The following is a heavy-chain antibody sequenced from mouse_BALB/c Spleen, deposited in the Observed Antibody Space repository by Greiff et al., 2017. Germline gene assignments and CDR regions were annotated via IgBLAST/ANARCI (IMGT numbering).Heavy chain of an antibody. CDR1: GYSITSGYY. CDR2: ISYDGSN. D-gene: IGHD1-1*01. V-gene: IGHV3-6*02. J-gene: IGHJ2*01. CDR3: ARDQYYGSSL. Sequence: EVKLQESGPGLVKPSQSLSLTCSVTGYSITSGYYWNWIRQFPGNKLEWMGYISYDGSNNYNPSLKNRISITRDTSKNQFFLKLNSVTTEDTATYYCARDQYYGSSLWGQGTTLTVSS.